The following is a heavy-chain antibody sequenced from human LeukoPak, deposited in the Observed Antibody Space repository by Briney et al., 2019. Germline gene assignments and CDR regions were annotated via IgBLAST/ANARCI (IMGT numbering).Heavy chain of an antibody. CDR2: IYHSGST. D-gene: IGHD3-3*01. Sequence: PSQTLSLTCAVSGGSISSGGYPWSWIRQPPGKGLEWIGYIYHSGSTYYNPSLKSRVTISVDRSKNQFSLKLSSVTAADTAVYYCARTITIFGGDWFDPWGQGTLVTVSS. CDR3: ARTITIFGGDWFDP. J-gene: IGHJ5*02. V-gene: IGHV4-30-2*01. CDR1: GGSISSGGYP.